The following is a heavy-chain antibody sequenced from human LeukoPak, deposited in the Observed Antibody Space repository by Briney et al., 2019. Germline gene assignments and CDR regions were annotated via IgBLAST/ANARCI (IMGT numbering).Heavy chain of an antibody. D-gene: IGHD6-6*01. J-gene: IGHJ4*02. Sequence: GASVKVSCKASGYTFTSYAMHWVRQAPGQRLEWMGWINAGNGNTKYSQKFQGRVTITRDTSASTAYMELSSLRSEDTAVYYCARSSIAARPPPGDYWGQGTLVTVSS. CDR2: INAGNGNT. CDR3: ARSSIAARPPPGDY. CDR1: GYTFTSYA. V-gene: IGHV1-3*01.